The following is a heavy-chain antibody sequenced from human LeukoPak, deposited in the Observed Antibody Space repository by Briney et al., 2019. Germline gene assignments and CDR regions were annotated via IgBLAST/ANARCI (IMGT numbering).Heavy chain of an antibody. D-gene: IGHD3-10*01. CDR1: GFTFTTYW. CDR3: ARASVVRGVDY. Sequence: GGSLRLSCAASGFTFTTYWMSWVRQPPGKGLEWVANIKQDGTEKYYVDSVKGRFTISRDNAKNSLYLQMNSLRAEDTAVYYCARASVVRGVDYWGQGTLVTVSS. V-gene: IGHV3-7*01. CDR2: IKQDGTEK. J-gene: IGHJ4*02.